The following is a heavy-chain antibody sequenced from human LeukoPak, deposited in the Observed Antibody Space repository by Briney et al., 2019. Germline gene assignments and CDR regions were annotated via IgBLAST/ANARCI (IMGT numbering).Heavy chain of an antibody. CDR1: GHSIINSFY. D-gene: IGHD6-13*01. V-gene: IGHV4-38-2*02. CDR2: IYHSGAT. CDR3: ARVEDSSSWYSNWFDP. J-gene: IGHJ5*02. Sequence: SETLSLTCTVSGHSIINSFYWGWIRQPPGKGLEWIGSIYHSGATYYNPSLKSRVTISVDRSKNQFSLKLSSVTAADTAVYYCARVEDSSSWYSNWFDPWGQGTLVTVSS.